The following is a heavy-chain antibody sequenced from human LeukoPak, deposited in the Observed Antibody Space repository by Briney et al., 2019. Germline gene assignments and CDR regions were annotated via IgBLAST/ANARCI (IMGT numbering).Heavy chain of an antibody. CDR1: GFTFSSYE. J-gene: IGHJ5*02. V-gene: IGHV3-48*03. Sequence: GGSLRLPCAASGFTFSSYEMNWVRQAPGKGLEWVSYISSSGSTIYYADSVKGRFTISRDNAKNSLYLQMNSLRAEDTAVYYCARDPLGSTPDSGWYNWFDPWGQGTLVTVSS. D-gene: IGHD3-22*01. CDR3: ARDPLGSTPDSGWYNWFDP. CDR2: ISSSGSTI.